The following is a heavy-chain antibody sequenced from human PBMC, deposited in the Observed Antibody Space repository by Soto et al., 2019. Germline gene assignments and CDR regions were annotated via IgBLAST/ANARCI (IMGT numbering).Heavy chain of an antibody. Sequence: GASVKVSCKASGYTFTSYGIGWVRQAPGQGLEWMGWISAYNGNTNYAQKLQGRVTMTTDTSTSTAYMELRSLRSDDTAVYYCARGWSSCSGGSCYSRYYGMDVWGQGTTVTVSS. V-gene: IGHV1-18*01. CDR1: GYTFTSYG. D-gene: IGHD2-15*01. CDR3: ARGWSSCSGGSCYSRYYGMDV. CDR2: ISAYNGNT. J-gene: IGHJ6*02.